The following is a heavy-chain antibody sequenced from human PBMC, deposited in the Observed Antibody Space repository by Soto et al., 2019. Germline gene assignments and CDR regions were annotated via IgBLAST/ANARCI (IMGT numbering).Heavy chain of an antibody. CDR2: IDPSDSYT. V-gene: IGHV5-10-1*01. Sequence: PGESLKISCKGSGYSFTSYWISWVRQMPGKGLEWMGRIDPSDSYTNYSPSFQGHVTISADKSISTAYLQWSSLKASDTAMYYCASYCSGGSCYVYWGQGTLVTVSS. D-gene: IGHD2-15*01. CDR3: ASYCSGGSCYVY. J-gene: IGHJ4*02. CDR1: GYSFTSYW.